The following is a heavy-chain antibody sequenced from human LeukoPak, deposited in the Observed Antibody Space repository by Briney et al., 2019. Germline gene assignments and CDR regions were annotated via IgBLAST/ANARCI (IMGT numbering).Heavy chain of an antibody. J-gene: IGHJ4*02. CDR1: GFTFSNYA. D-gene: IGHD3-22*01. CDR2: ISGSGAGT. V-gene: IGHV3-23*01. Sequence: GGSLRLSCAASGFTFSNYALSWVRQAPGKGLEWVSAISGSGAGTYYADSVKGRFTVSRDNSKNAVYLQMNSLRAEDTAVYYCAKETAYYFDSSAYLDWWGQGTLVTVSS. CDR3: AKETAYYFDSSAYLDW.